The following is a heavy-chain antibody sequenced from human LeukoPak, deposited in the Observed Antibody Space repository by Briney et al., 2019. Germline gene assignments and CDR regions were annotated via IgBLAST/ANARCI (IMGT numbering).Heavy chain of an antibody. J-gene: IGHJ4*02. CDR2: ISPNSGGT. V-gene: IGHV1-2*02. CDR1: GYTFTGYY. CDR3: ARDAPRSGSIARFDY. D-gene: IGHD3-3*01. Sequence: ASVKVSCKASGYTFTGYYMHWVRQAPGQGLEWVGWISPNSGGTHYAQKLQGRVTMTTDTSTSTAYMELRSLRSDDTAVYYCARDAPRSGSIARFDYWGQGTLVTVSS.